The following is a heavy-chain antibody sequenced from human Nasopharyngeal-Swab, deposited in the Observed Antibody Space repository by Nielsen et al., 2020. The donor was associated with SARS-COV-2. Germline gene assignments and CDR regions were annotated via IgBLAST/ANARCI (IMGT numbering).Heavy chain of an antibody. CDR1: GGSISSGSYY. D-gene: IGHD6-13*01. CDR2: IYTSGST. CDR3: VRYSSSWKRDDAFDI. J-gene: IGHJ3*02. Sequence: SETLSLTCTVSGGSISSGSYYWSWIRQPAGKGLEWIGRIYTSGSTNYNPSLKSQVTISVDTSKNQFSLKLSSVTAADTAVYYCVRYSSSWKRDDAFDIWGQGTMVTVSS. V-gene: IGHV4-61*02.